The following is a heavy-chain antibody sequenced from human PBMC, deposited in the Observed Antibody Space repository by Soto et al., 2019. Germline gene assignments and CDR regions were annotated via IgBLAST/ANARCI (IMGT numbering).Heavy chain of an antibody. CDR3: ARDHGYCSGGSCHYYYGMDV. CDR1: GFTFSSYG. CDR2: IWFDGSNK. Sequence: PGWSLRLSCAASGFTFSSYGMHWVRQAPGKGLEWVAVIWFDGSNKYYADSVKGRFTISRDDSKNTLFLQMNSLRAEDTAVYHCARDHGYCSGGSCHYYYGMDVWGQGTTVTVSS. D-gene: IGHD2-15*01. J-gene: IGHJ6*02. V-gene: IGHV3-33*01.